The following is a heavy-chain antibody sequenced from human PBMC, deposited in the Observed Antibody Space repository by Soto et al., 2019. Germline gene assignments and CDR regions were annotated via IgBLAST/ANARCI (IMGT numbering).Heavy chain of an antibody. V-gene: IGHV4-34*01. CDR3: ARGYGSGSYYRTLQYYGRDV. J-gene: IGHJ6*02. CDR1: GGSFSGYY. D-gene: IGHD3-10*01. CDR2: INHSGST. Sequence: PSETLSLTCAVYGGSFSGYYWSWIRQPPGKGLEWIGEINHSGSTNYNPSLKSRVTISVDTSKNQFSLKLSSVTAADTAVYYCARGYGSGSYYRTLQYYGRDVWGQGTTVTGSS.